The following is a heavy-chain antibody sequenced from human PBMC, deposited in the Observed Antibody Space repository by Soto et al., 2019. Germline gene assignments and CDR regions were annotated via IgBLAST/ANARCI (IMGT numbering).Heavy chain of an antibody. D-gene: IGHD2-8*02. J-gene: IGHJ4*02. V-gene: IGHV4-34*01. Sequence: PSETLSLTCTVSGGSISNYYWTWIRQPPGTGLEWIGEINHSGSTNYNPSLKSRVTISVDTSKNQFSLKLTSVTAADTAVYYCARDKITGLFDYWGQGTLVTVS. CDR2: INHSGST. CDR3: ARDKITGLFDY. CDR1: GGSISNYY.